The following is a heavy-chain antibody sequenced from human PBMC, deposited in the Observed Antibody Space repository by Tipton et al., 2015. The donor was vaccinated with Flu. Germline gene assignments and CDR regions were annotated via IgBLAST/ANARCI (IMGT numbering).Heavy chain of an antibody. CDR3: ARQIGGGDCY. Sequence: SLRLSCAASGFTFSDYWMHWVRQAPGKGLEWVANMKQDGSQIYYLESVKGRFTISRDNAKNSLYLQMNSLRVEDTAVYYCARQIGGGDCYWGQGTLVTVSS. CDR2: MKQDGSQI. V-gene: IGHV3-7*03. J-gene: IGHJ4*02. D-gene: IGHD2-21*01. CDR1: GFTFSDYW.